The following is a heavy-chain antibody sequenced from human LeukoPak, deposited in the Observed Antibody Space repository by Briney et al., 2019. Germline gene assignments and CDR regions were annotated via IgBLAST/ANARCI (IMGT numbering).Heavy chain of an antibody. Sequence: GGSLRLSCAASGFTFSSYAMSWVRQAPGKGLEWVSAISGSGGSTYYADSVKGRFTISRDNSKNTLYLQMNSLRAEDTAVYYCAKATLRYFDLYYFDYWGQGTLVTVSS. V-gene: IGHV3-23*01. CDR1: GFTFSSYA. CDR3: AKATLRYFDLYYFDY. CDR2: ISGSGGST. J-gene: IGHJ4*02. D-gene: IGHD3-9*01.